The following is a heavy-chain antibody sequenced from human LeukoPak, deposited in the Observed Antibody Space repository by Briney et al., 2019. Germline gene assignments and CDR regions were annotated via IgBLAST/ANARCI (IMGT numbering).Heavy chain of an antibody. CDR1: GFTFSSYS. CDR3: ARDAEYCTNGVCNYFDY. D-gene: IGHD2-8*01. J-gene: IGHJ4*02. CDR2: ISSSSSYI. Sequence: KAGRSLRLSCAASGFTFSSYSMNWVRQAPGKGLEWVSSISSSSSYIYYADSVKGRFTISRDNAKNSLYLQMNSLRAEDTAVYYCARDAEYCTNGVCNYFDYWGQGTLVTVSS. V-gene: IGHV3-21*01.